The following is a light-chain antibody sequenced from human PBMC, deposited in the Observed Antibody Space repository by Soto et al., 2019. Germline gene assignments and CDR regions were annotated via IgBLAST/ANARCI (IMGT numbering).Light chain of an antibody. CDR1: SSNIGSNA. CDR2: YDD. CDR3: AAWDDSTKSHV. Sequence: QSVLTQPPSVSGAPRQRVTISCSGSSSNIGSNAVNWYQDFPGKAPKLLIYYDDLVASGVSARFSGSKSGTSASLAISGLQSEADADYYCAAWDDSTKSHVFGTGTKLTVL. J-gene: IGLJ1*01. V-gene: IGLV1-36*01.